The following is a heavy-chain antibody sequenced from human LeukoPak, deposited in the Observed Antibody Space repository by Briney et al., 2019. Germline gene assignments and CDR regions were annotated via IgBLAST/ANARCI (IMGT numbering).Heavy chain of an antibody. CDR1: GFTFSSYA. D-gene: IGHD3-3*01. CDR3: AKDQEDFWSGYSD. Sequence: PGGSLRLSCAASGFTFSSYAMSCVRQAPGKGLEWVSAISGSGGDIYYADSVKGRFTISRDNSKNTLYLQMNSLRAEDTAVYYCAKDQEDFWSGYSDWGQGTLVTVSS. CDR2: ISGSGGDI. J-gene: IGHJ4*02. V-gene: IGHV3-23*01.